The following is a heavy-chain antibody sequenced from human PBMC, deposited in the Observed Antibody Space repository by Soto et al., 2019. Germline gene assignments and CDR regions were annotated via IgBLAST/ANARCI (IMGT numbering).Heavy chain of an antibody. Sequence: ASVKVSCKASGYTFTSYGISWVRQAPGQGLEWMGWISAYNGKTNFAQRLQGRVTLTTDTSTSTAYVELMSLRSDDTAVYYCARGSRPVDFDYWGQGTLVTVSS. J-gene: IGHJ4*02. V-gene: IGHV1-18*01. CDR1: GYTFTSYG. D-gene: IGHD6-13*01. CDR2: ISAYNGKT. CDR3: ARGSRPVDFDY.